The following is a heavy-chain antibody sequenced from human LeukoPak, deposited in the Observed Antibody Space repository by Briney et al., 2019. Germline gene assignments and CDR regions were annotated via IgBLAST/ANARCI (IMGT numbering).Heavy chain of an antibody. CDR3: ARPFTIFGVVIMYDAFDI. V-gene: IGHV1-2*02. D-gene: IGHD3-3*01. CDR2: INPNSGGT. CDR1: GYXFTGYY. J-gene: IGHJ3*02. Sequence: GASVKVSCKASGYXFTGYYMHWVRQAPGQGLEWMGEINPNSGGTNYAQKFQGRVTMTRDTSISTAYMELSRLRTGDTAVYYCARPFTIFGVVIMYDAFDIWGQGTMVTVSS.